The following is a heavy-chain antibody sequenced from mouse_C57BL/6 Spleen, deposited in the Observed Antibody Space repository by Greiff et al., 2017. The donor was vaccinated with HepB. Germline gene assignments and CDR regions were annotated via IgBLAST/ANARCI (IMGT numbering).Heavy chain of an antibody. J-gene: IGHJ4*01. CDR2: INPGSGGT. CDR3: ARELYYSNYDYAMDY. D-gene: IGHD2-5*01. Sequence: QVQLQQSGAELVRPGTSVKVSCKASGYAFTNYLIEWVKQRPGQGLEWIGVINPGSGGTNYNEKFKGKATLTADKSSSTAYMQISSLTSEDSAVYFCARELYYSNYDYAMDYWGQGTSVTVSS. V-gene: IGHV1-54*01. CDR1: GYAFTNYL.